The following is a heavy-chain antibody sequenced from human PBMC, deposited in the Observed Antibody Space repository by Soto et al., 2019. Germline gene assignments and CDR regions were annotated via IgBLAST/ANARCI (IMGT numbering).Heavy chain of an antibody. D-gene: IGHD3-22*01. CDR3: ARDSSGRHDY. CDR1: GGSVRSGSYY. V-gene: IGHV4-61*01. J-gene: IGHJ4*02. CDR2: IYQSGTT. Sequence: KPSETLSRTCSVSGGSVRSGSYYWTWIRQPPGKGLEWIGYIYQSGTTNYNASLKSRVTISIDTSKNQFFLKLNSVTAADTAVYYCARDSSGRHDYWGQGTLVTVSS.